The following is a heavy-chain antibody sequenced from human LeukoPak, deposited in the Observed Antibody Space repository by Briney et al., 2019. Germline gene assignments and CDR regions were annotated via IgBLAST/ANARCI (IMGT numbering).Heavy chain of an antibody. CDR1: GYSISSGYY. D-gene: IGHD5-18*01. CDR3: ARHLIAGSDTVMVTFDS. Sequence: SETLSLTCAVSGYSISSGYYWGWIRQPPGKGLEWIGSINYNGGTYYNPSLKSRVTISVDTSKNQFSLRLTSVTAADTAMYYCARHLIAGSDTVMVTFDSWGQGTLVTVSS. V-gene: IGHV4-38-2*01. J-gene: IGHJ4*02. CDR2: INYNGGT.